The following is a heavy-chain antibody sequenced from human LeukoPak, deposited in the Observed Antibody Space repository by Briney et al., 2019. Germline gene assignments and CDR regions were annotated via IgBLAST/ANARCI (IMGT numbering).Heavy chain of an antibody. CDR2: TKPDGSAE. CDR1: GFTFINYW. D-gene: IGHD2-15*01. CDR3: ARDGSLNTNFDY. V-gene: IGHV3-7*01. J-gene: IGHJ4*02. Sequence: PGWSLRLSFAGSGFTFINYWMGWVGQAPGKELEGVANTKPDGSAEYYADSVRGRFTTSRDNANNFLYMQMNSLRAEDTAVYYCARDGSLNTNFDYWGQGTLVTVSS.